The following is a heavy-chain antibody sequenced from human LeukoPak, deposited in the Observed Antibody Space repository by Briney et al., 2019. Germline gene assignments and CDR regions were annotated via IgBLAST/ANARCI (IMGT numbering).Heavy chain of an antibody. J-gene: IGHJ4*02. Sequence: SGPTLANPTQTLTLTCTFSGLSLSTTEMRVGWIRQPPGKALAWLGRLAWDDDKFYSTSLKTRLTLSKDTSKNPVVLTMTNMDPADTATYYCARPHGRSGWYYFDYWGQGTLVTVSS. V-gene: IGHV2-70*04. D-gene: IGHD6-19*01. CDR3: ARPHGRSGWYYFDY. CDR2: LAWDDDK. CDR1: GLSLSTTEMR.